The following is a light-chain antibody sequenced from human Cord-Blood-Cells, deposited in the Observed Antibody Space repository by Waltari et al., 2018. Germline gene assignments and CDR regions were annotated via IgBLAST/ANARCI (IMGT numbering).Light chain of an antibody. J-gene: IGLJ1*01. CDR1: NIGGKS. CDR2: YDS. CDR3: QVWDSSSDHYV. Sequence: SYVLTQPPSVSVAPGKTARITCGGNNIGGKSVHWYQQKPGQAPVLVIDYDSDRPSGIPERFSGSNSGNTATLTISRVEAGDEADYYCQVWDSSSDHYVFGTGTKVTVL. V-gene: IGLV3-21*04.